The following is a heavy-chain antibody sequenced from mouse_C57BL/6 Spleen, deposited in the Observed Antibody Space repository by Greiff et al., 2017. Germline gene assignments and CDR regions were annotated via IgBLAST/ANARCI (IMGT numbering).Heavy chain of an antibody. CDR1: GYTFTSYG. J-gene: IGHJ2*01. V-gene: IGHV1-81*01. CDR3: ARSEDYDGSPFDY. D-gene: IGHD2-4*01. CDR2: IYPRSGNT. Sequence: VKLMESGAELARPGASVKLSCKASGYTFTSYGISWVKQRTGQGLEWIGEIYPRSGNTYYNEKFKGKATLTADKSSSTAYMELRSLTSEDSAVYFCARSEDYDGSPFDYWGQGTTRTVSS.